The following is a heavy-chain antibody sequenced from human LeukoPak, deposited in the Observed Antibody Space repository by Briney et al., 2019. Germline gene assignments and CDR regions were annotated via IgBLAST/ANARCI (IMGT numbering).Heavy chain of an antibody. CDR1: GYSFISYG. V-gene: IGHV1-18*01. Sequence: VASVKVSCKASGYSFISYGISWVRQAPGQGLEWMGWTSPYNGNTNYAPKVQGRVTMTTDTSTSTAYMELRSLRSDDTAVYYCARGHDWSGTGYCSGGSCYRDEYFQHWGQGTLVTVSS. J-gene: IGHJ1*01. CDR2: TSPYNGNT. CDR3: ARGHDWSGTGYCSGGSCYRDEYFQH. D-gene: IGHD2-15*01.